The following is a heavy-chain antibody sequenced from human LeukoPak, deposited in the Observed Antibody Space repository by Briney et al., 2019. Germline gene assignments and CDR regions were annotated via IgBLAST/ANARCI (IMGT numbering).Heavy chain of an antibody. CDR1: GGSISSYY. CDR2: IYYSGST. D-gene: IGHD6-6*01. V-gene: IGHV4-59*08. CDR3: ARGIPPRPFDY. J-gene: IGHJ4*02. Sequence: SETLSLTCTVSGGSISSYYWSWIRQPPGKGLEWIGYIYYSGSTNYSPSLKSRVTLSVDTSKNQFSLKLGSVTAADTAVYYCARGIPPRPFDYWGQGTLVTVSS.